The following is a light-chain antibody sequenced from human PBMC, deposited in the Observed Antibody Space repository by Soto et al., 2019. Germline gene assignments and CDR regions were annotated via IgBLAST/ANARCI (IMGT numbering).Light chain of an antibody. CDR2: WAS. J-gene: IGKJ4*01. Sequence: DILLTQSPDHLVLSLGARAXINXKAPXRXXYSSNNKKYLAWYQQKPGQPPKLLIYWASTRESGVPDRFSGSGSGTDFTLTISSLQAEDVAVYYCQQYYSSPLTVGGGTKVDIK. CDR1: XRXXYSSNNKKY. CDR3: QQYYSSPLT. V-gene: IGKV4-1*01.